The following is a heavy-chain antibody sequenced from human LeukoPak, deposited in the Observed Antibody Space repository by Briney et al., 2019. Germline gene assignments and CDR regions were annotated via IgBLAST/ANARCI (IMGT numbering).Heavy chain of an antibody. Sequence: PSETLSLTCTVSGGSISSSSYYWGWIRQPPGKGLEWIGSIYYSGSTYYNPSLKSRVTISVDTSKNQFSLKLSSVTAADTAVYYCAQGRLTGYRPLRNYYYMDVWGKGTTVTISS. V-gene: IGHV4-39*07. CDR1: GGSISSSSYY. CDR2: IYYSGST. D-gene: IGHD3-9*01. J-gene: IGHJ6*03. CDR3: AQGRLTGYRPLRNYYYMDV.